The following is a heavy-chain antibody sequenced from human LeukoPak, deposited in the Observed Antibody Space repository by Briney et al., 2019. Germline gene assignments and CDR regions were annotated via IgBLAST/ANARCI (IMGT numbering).Heavy chain of an antibody. Sequence: ASVKVSCKASVYTFTSYYMHWVRQAPGQGLERMGIINPSGGSTSYAQKFQGRVTMTRDTSTSTVYMELSSLRSEDTAVYYCARDLVRRFDYWGQGTLVTVSS. CDR2: INPSGGST. CDR1: VYTFTSYY. V-gene: IGHV1-46*01. J-gene: IGHJ4*02. CDR3: ARDLVRRFDY.